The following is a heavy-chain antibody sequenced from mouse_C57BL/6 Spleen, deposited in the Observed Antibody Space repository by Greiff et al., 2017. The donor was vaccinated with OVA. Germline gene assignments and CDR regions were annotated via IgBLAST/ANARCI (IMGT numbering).Heavy chain of an antibody. V-gene: IGHV1-5*01. CDR3: TREGTGTDYFDY. CDR2: IYPGNSDT. J-gene: IGHJ2*01. D-gene: IGHD4-1*01. Sequence: EVKLVESGTVLSRPGASVKMSCKTSGYTFTSYWMHWVKQRPGQGLEWIGAIYPGNSDTSYNQKFKGKAKLTAVTSASTAYMELSSLTNEDSAVYYCTREGTGTDYFDYWGQGTTLTVSS. CDR1: GYTFTSYW.